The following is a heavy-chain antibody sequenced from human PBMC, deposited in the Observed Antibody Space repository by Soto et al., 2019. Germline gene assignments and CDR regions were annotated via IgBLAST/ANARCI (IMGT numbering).Heavy chain of an antibody. Sequence: QVQLVQSGAEVKKPGSSVKVSCKASGGTFSSYAISWVRQAPGQGLEWMGGLIPIFGTANYAQKFQGRVTITADESTSTAYMELSSLRSEDTAVYYCARGAGVVVPAALTWWFDPWGQGTLVTVSS. D-gene: IGHD2-2*01. CDR1: GGTFSSYA. J-gene: IGHJ5*02. V-gene: IGHV1-69*01. CDR2: LIPIFGTA. CDR3: ARGAGVVVPAALTWWFDP.